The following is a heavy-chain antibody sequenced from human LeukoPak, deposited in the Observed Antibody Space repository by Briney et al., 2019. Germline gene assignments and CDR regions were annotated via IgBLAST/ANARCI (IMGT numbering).Heavy chain of an antibody. CDR3: AKTQAGTTNYFDY. J-gene: IGHJ4*02. Sequence: GGSLRLSCAASGFTFSSYAMSWVRQAPGRGLEWVAFIRYDGSNKYYADSVKGRFTISRDNSKNTLYLQMNSLRAEDTAVYYCAKTQAGTTNYFDYWGQGTLVTVSS. CDR2: IRYDGSNK. CDR1: GFTFSSYA. D-gene: IGHD1-7*01. V-gene: IGHV3-30*02.